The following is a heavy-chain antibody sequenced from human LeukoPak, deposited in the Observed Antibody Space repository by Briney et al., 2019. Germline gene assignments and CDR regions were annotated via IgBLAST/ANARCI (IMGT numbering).Heavy chain of an antibody. CDR3: ARDQGDWNYLFDY. J-gene: IGHJ4*02. Sequence: GGSLRLSCAASGFTVGSNYMSWVRQAPGKGLEWVSVIYSGGSTYYADSVKGRFTISRDNSKNTLYLQMNSLRAEDTAVYYCARDQGDWNYLFDYWGQGTLVTVSS. CDR1: GFTVGSNY. D-gene: IGHD1-7*01. V-gene: IGHV3-66*01. CDR2: IYSGGST.